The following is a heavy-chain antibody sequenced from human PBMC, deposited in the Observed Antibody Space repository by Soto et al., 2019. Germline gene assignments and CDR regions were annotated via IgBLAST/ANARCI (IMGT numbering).Heavy chain of an antibody. CDR3: ARVGGFGATTIDY. CDR1: GGSISSGDYY. V-gene: IGHV4-30-4*01. J-gene: IGHJ4*02. CDR2: IYYSGST. D-gene: IGHD3-10*01. Sequence: QVQLQESGPGLVKPSQTLSLTCTVSGGSISSGDYYWSWIRQPPGKGLEWIGYIYYSGSTYYNPSLKSRVTISVETSTNQFSLKLSSVTAADTAVYYCARVGGFGATTIDYWGQGTLVTVSS.